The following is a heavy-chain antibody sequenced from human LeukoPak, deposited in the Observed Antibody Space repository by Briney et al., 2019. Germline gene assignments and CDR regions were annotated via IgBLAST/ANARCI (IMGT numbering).Heavy chain of an antibody. CDR1: GFTFSSYS. D-gene: IGHD3-16*01. V-gene: IGHV3-21*01. J-gene: IGHJ4*02. Sequence: PGGSLRLFCAASGFTFSSYSMNWVRQAPGKGLEGGSSISSSSSYIYYEDSVKGRFTTSRDNAKNSLYLQMNSLRAEDTAVYYCARSTFGLTRSGPTDYWGQGALVTVSS. CDR3: ARSTFGLTRSGPTDY. CDR2: ISSSSSYI.